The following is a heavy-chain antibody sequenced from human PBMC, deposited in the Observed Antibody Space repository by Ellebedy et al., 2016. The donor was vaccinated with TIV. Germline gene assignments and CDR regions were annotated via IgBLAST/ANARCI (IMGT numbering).Heavy chain of an antibody. CDR1: GGSISSSNW. CDR3: ARDHPRGRPYYYYGMDV. D-gene: IGHD6-25*01. V-gene: IGHV4-4*02. Sequence: MPGGSLRLSCAVSGGSISSSNWWSWVRQPPGKGLEWIGEIYHSGSTNYNPSLKSRVTISVDKSKNQFSLKLSSVTAADTAVYYCARDHPRGRPYYYYGMDVWGQGTTVTVSS. CDR2: IYHSGST. J-gene: IGHJ6*02.